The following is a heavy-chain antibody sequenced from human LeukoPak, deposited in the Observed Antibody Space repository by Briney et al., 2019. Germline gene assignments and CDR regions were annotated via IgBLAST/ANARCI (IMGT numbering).Heavy chain of an antibody. D-gene: IGHD6-13*01. CDR1: DGGITGYY. Sequence: PSETLSLTCSVSDGGITGYYWGWIRQPPGKGLEWIGHIYSASTNYNPSLKSRVTISADTSKNQFSLRLNSVTAGDTAVYYCARGYSTSWTYYLDHWGQGALVTVSS. J-gene: IGHJ4*02. CDR2: IYSAST. V-gene: IGHV4-59*01. CDR3: ARGYSTSWTYYLDH.